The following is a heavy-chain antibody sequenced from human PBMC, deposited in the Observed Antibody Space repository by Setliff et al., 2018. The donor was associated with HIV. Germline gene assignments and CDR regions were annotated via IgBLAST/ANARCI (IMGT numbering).Heavy chain of an antibody. J-gene: IGHJ4*02. CDR1: GYIFTDYF. D-gene: IGHD6-6*01. Sequence: GASVKVSCKASGYIFTDYFIHWVRQAPGQGLEWMGWISPQNGDRKIPQRFRGSVTMTRDTSISTAYMELTGLTSDDAAVYFCARQLSNSLDHWGQGTPVTVSS. CDR3: ARQLSNSLDH. CDR2: ISPQNGDR. V-gene: IGHV1-2*02.